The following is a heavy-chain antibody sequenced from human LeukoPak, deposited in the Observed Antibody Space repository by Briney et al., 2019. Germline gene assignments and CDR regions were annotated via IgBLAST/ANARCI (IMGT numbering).Heavy chain of an antibody. CDR1: GFNFITYW. D-gene: IGHD6-6*01. CDR3: ARSPSNYYYYYMDV. Sequence: GGSLRLSCAASGFNFITYWMHWVRQAPGKGLVWVARINVEENMTTYADSVKGRFTISVDNAKNTLYLQMNSLRAEDTAVYYCARSPSNYYYYYMDVWGKGTTVTVSS. J-gene: IGHJ6*03. V-gene: IGHV3-74*01. CDR2: INVEENMT.